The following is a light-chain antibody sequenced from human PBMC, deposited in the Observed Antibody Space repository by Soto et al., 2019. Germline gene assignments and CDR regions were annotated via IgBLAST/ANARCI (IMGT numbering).Light chain of an antibody. CDR1: QTIANT. V-gene: IGKV3-15*01. CDR2: DAS. CDR3: QHYNYWPYT. Sequence: EIVMTQSPATLSLSPGERATLSCRASQTIANTLAWYQRKPGQAPRLLIYDASTRATGVPARFSGSGSGTDFTLTISSLQSEDFAVYYCQHYNYWPYTFGQGTKVDIK. J-gene: IGKJ2*01.